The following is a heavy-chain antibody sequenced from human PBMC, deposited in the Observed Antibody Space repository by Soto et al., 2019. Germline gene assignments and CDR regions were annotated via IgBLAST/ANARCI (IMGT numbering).Heavy chain of an antibody. CDR3: AKDSKSVSVSAARVYGMDV. CDR2: TRSNGEHT. CDR1: GFMFISFA. Sequence: GGSLRLSCAGSGFMFISFAMTCVRQAPCKWLEWVPTTRSNGEHTYYADSVKGRFTVSRDNSKNTLFLEMSSLRAEDSAIYYCAKDSKSVSVSAARVYGMDVWGQGTTVTVSS. D-gene: IGHD2-2*01. J-gene: IGHJ6*02. V-gene: IGHV3-23*01.